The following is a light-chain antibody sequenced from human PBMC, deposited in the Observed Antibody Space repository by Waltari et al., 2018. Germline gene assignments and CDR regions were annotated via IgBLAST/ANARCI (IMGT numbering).Light chain of an antibody. V-gene: IGKV4-1*01. J-gene: IGKJ2*01. CDR2: WAS. CDR1: QSVLYSSNNKNY. CDR3: QQYYSTPHT. Sequence: DIVMTQSPDSLAVSLGERATINCKSSQSVLYSSNNKNYLAWYQQKPRQPPKLRIYWASTRESVVPDRFSCSGSGTDFTLTISSLQAEDVAVYYCQQYYSTPHTFGQGTKLEIK.